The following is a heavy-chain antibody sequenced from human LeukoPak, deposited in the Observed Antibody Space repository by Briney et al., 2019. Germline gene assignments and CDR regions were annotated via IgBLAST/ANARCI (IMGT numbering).Heavy chain of an antibody. CDR1: GGSINNNNYY. J-gene: IGHJ4*02. Sequence: PSETLSLTCTVSGGSINNNNYYWGWIRQSPGKGLEWIGSIYYSGNTIYNPSLKSRVTISVDTSRSQLSLRLNSVTAADTAVYYCVRQGYCDSNSCFLKDFDYWGQGILVTVSP. V-gene: IGHV4-39*01. D-gene: IGHD2-2*01. CDR2: IYYSGNT. CDR3: VRQGYCDSNSCFLKDFDY.